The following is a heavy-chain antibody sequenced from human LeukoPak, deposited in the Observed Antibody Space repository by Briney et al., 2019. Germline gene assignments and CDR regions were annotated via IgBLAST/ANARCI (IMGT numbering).Heavy chain of an antibody. V-gene: IGHV7-4-1*02. CDR3: ARKVRYRSIAVAGNAFDI. J-gene: IGHJ3*02. CDR1: GYTFTSYA. CDR2: INTNTGNP. Sequence: GASVKVSCKASGYTFTSYAMNWVRQAPRQGLEWMGWINTNTGNPTYAQGFTGRLVFSLDTSVSTAYLQISSLKAEDTAVYYCARKVRYRSIAVAGNAFDIWGQGTMVTVSS. D-gene: IGHD6-19*01.